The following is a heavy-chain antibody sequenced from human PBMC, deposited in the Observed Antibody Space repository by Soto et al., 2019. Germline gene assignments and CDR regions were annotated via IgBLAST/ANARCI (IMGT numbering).Heavy chain of an antibody. D-gene: IGHD6-13*01. CDR1: GGTFSSYA. CDR2: IIPIFGTA. Sequence: QVQLVQSGAGVKKPGSSVKVSCKASGGTFSSYAISWVRQAPGQGLEWMGGIIPIFGTANYAQKFQGRVTITADESTSTAYMELSSLRSEDTAVYYCAKLLTPGIAAAGTPLNFDYWGQGTLVTVSS. J-gene: IGHJ4*02. V-gene: IGHV1-69*12. CDR3: AKLLTPGIAAAGTPLNFDY.